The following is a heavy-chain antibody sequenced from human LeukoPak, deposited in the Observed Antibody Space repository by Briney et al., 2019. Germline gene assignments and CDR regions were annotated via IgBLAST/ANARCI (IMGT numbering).Heavy chain of an antibody. J-gene: IGHJ6*02. CDR3: AREMAGSPPEYYYGMDV. Sequence: ASVKVSCKASGYTFTGYYMHWVRQAPGQGLEWMGWINPNSGGTNYAQKFQGWVTMTRDTSISTAYMELSRLRSDDTAVYYCAREMAGSPPEYYYGMDVWGQGTTVTVSS. V-gene: IGHV1-2*04. D-gene: IGHD6-19*01. CDR1: GYTFTGYY. CDR2: INPNSGGT.